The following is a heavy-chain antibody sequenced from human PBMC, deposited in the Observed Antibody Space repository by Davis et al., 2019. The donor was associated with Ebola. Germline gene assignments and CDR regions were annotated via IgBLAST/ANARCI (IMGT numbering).Heavy chain of an antibody. D-gene: IGHD5-24*01. CDR1: GYTFTSYG. CDR3: ARTDLFRRDGYNWDYFDY. Sequence: ASVKVSCKASGYTFTSYGISWVRQAPGQGLEWMGWISAYNGNTNYAQKLQGRVTMTTDTSTSTAYMELRSLRSDDTAVYYCARTDLFRRDGYNWDYFDYWGQGTLVTVSS. V-gene: IGHV1-18*01. J-gene: IGHJ4*02. CDR2: ISAYNGNT.